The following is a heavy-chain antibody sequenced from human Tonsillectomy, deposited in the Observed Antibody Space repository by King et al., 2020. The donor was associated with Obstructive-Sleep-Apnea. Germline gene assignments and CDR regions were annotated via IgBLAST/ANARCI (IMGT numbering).Heavy chain of an antibody. Sequence: VQLVESGGGLVKPGGSLRLSCAASGFTFSDHYMSWIRQAPGKGLESLSYISGNSIDTKYADSVKGRFTISRDNALESLYLQMNSLRVEDTAVYSCSRGPRNLDYWGPGTLVTVSS. CDR3: SRGPRNLDY. CDR1: GFTFSDHY. V-gene: IGHV3-11*06. CDR2: ISGNSIDT. J-gene: IGHJ4*02. D-gene: IGHD2-15*01.